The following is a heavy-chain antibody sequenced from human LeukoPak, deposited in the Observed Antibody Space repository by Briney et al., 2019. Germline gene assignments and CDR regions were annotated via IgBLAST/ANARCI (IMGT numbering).Heavy chain of an antibody. D-gene: IGHD6-19*01. V-gene: IGHV4-4*07. CDR1: GGSISGYY. CDR3: ARDGGSGWYGY. J-gene: IGHJ4*02. CDR2: MHTSGST. Sequence: SETLSLTRTVSGGSISGYYWSWIRQPAGKGLEWIGRMHTSGSTNYSPSLKSRVTMSVDTSKNQFSLKLSSVTAADTAVYYCARDGGSGWYGYWGQGTLVTVSP.